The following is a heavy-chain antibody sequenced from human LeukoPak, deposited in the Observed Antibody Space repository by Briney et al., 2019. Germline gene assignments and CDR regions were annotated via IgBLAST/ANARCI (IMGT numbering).Heavy chain of an antibody. J-gene: IGHJ4*02. V-gene: IGHV3-66*01. CDR2: IYSGGST. Sequence: GGSLRLSCAASGFTVSSNYMSWVRQAPGKGLEWVSVIYSGGSTYYADSVKGRFTISRDNSKNTLYLQMNSLRAEDTAVYYRASDLTTVTGANFDYWAREPWSPSPQ. CDR3: ASDLTTVTGANFDY. CDR1: GFTVSSNY. D-gene: IGHD4-17*01.